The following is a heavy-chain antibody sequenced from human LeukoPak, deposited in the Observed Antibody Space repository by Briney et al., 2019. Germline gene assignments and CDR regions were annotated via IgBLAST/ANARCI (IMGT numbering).Heavy chain of an antibody. CDR2: ISHEGSNK. CDR1: GFTFSSYG. CDR3: QLYYYGSGSYYNPDAFDI. D-gene: IGHD3-10*01. J-gene: IGHJ3*02. Sequence: SLRPSCAASGFTFSSYGMHWVRQARGHRLDWILVISHEGSNKYYADSVQGRFTISRDNSKNTLYLQMNSLRAEDTAVYYCQLYYYGSGSYYNPDAFDIWGQGTMVTVSS. V-gene: IGHV3-30*03.